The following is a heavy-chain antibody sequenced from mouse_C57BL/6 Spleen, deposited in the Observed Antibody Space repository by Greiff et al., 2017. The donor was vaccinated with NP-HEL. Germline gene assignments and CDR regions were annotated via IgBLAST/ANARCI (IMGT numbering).Heavy chain of an antibody. D-gene: IGHD1-1*01. J-gene: IGHJ4*01. V-gene: IGHV1-55*01. CDR2: IYPGSGST. Sequence: QVQLQQPGAELVKPGASVKMSCKASGYTFTSYWITWVKQRPGQGLEWIGDIYPGSGSTKYNEKFKSKATLTVDTSSSTAYMQLSSLTSEDSAVYYCARSSTVVATEAMDYWGQGTSVTVSS. CDR3: ARSSTVVATEAMDY. CDR1: GYTFTSYW.